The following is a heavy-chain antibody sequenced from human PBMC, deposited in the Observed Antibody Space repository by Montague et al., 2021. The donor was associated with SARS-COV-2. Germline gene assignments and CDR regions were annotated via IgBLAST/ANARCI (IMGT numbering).Heavy chain of an antibody. CDR2: IYSGGST. CDR3: ARAPRVGATTWFDY. J-gene: IGHJ4*02. D-gene: IGHD1-26*01. Sequence: SLRLSCAASGFTVSSNYMSWVRQAPGKGLEWVSVIYSGGSTYYADSVKDRFTISRDNSKNTLYLQMNSLRAEDTAVYYCARAPRVGATTWFDYWGQGTLVTVSS. CDR1: GFTVSSNY. V-gene: IGHV3-66*01.